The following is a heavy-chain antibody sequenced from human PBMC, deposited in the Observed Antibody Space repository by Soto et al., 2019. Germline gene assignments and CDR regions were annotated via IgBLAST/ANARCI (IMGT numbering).Heavy chain of an antibody. CDR3: ARGASQWLPNDAFDI. V-gene: IGHV1-46*01. J-gene: IGHJ3*02. CDR2: INPSGGST. Sequence: QVKLVQSGAEVKKLGASVKVSCKPPGYTFTSYYMHWVRQAPGQGLEWMGIINPSGGSTSYAQKFQGRVTMTRDTSTSTVYMELSSLRSEDTAVYYCARGASQWLPNDAFDIWGQGTMVTVSS. CDR1: GYTFTSYY. D-gene: IGHD6-19*01.